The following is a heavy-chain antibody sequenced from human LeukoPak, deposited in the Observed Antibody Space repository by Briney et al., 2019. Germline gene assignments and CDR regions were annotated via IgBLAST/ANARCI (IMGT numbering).Heavy chain of an antibody. CDR2: INPSGGSA. V-gene: IGHV1-46*01. Sequence: GASVKVSCNTSGYTFASYYIHWVRQAPGQGPEWMGIINPSGGSAGYAQNFQGRVTMTRDTSTSTVYMELSSLRSEDTAVYYCARGMVRGVIRGSFDYWGRGTPVTVSS. D-gene: IGHD3-10*01. J-gene: IGHJ4*02. CDR1: GYTFASYY. CDR3: ARGMVRGVIRGSFDY.